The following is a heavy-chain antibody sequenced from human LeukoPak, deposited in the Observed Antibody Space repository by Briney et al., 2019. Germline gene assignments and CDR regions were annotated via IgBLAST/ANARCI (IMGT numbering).Heavy chain of an antibody. J-gene: IGHJ4*02. CDR3: ARYTDHYYFDY. V-gene: IGHV5-51*01. CDR1: GYNFTSSW. CDR2: IYPGDSDT. Sequence: GESLKISCKGSGYNFTSSWIGWVRQMPGKGLEWMEIIYPGDSDTRYSPSFEGQVTISADKSISTAYLQWSSLNTSDTAMYYCARYTDHYYFDYWGQGTLVTVSS. D-gene: IGHD1-1*01.